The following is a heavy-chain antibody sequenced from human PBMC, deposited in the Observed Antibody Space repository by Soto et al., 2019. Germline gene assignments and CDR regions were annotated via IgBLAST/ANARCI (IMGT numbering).Heavy chain of an antibody. D-gene: IGHD2-15*01. V-gene: IGHV1-69*12. CDR1: GGTFSTYA. Sequence: QDHLVQSGAAVKKPASSVKISCRSTGGTFSTYAFSWVRQAPGQGLEWMGGIIPMFATPIYAQKYQGRVTITADDSTSTAYMEVTSLRSNDTAVYFCARGEYDVVVMAGTYRGYQHAYHGMDVWGQGTSVTVSS. CDR3: ARGEYDVVVMAGTYRGYQHAYHGMDV. CDR2: IIPMFATP. J-gene: IGHJ6*02.